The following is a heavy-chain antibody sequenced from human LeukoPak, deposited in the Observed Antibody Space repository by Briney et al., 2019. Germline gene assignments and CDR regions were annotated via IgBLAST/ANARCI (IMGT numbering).Heavy chain of an antibody. D-gene: IGHD3-22*01. V-gene: IGHV3-30*18. J-gene: IGHJ4*02. CDR2: ISYGGSNK. CDR3: AKIPWYYDSSGYSLDY. CDR1: GFTFSSYG. Sequence: SLRLSCAASGFTFSSYGMHWVRQAPGKGLEWVAVISYGGSNKYYADSVKGRFTISRDNSKNTLYLQMNSLRAEDTAVYYCAKIPWYYDSSGYSLDYWGQGTLVTVSS.